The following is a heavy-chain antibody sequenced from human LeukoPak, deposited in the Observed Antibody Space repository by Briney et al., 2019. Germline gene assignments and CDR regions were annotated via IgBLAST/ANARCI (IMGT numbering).Heavy chain of an antibody. CDR2: INHSGST. CDR3: TYDSSGYYLF. J-gene: IGHJ4*02. CDR1: GGSFSGYY. D-gene: IGHD3-22*01. V-gene: IGHV4-34*03. Sequence: SETLSLTCAVYGGSFSGYYWSWIRQPPGKGLEWIGEINHSGSTNYNPSLKSRVTISVDTSKNQFSLKLSSVTAADTAVYYCTYDSSGYYLFWGQGTLVTVSS.